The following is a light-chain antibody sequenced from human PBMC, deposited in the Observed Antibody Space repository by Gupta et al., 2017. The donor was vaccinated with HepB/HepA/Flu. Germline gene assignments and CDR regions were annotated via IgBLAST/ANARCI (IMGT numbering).Light chain of an antibody. CDR1: QTVYNG. J-gene: IGKJ1*01. V-gene: IGKV1-5*03. CDR3: HKNNAYLT. CDR2: KAS. Sequence: DIQMTPSPSTLSASVGDRVTITCRASQTVYNGLAWYQQKPGKAPKLLIYKASTLESGVTSRFSGSGCGTEFTLASSGLQDDDFGNYYCHKNNAYLTFGQGTKVEIK.